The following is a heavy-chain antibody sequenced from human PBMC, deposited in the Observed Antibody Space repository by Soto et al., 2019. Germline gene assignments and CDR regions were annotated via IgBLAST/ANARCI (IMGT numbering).Heavy chain of an antibody. Sequence: SLKVSCKASGGTFSSYAISWVRQAPGQGLEWMGGIIPIFGTANYAQKFQGRVTITADESTSTAYMELSSLRSEDTAVYYCARGQRITMVRGVTDVWGQGTTVTVSS. J-gene: IGHJ6*02. CDR3: ARGQRITMVRGVTDV. CDR1: GGTFSSYA. V-gene: IGHV1-69*13. D-gene: IGHD3-10*01. CDR2: IIPIFGTA.